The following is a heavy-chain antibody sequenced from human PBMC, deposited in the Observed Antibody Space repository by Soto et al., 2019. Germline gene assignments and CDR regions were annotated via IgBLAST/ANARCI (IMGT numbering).Heavy chain of an antibody. D-gene: IGHD1-26*01. CDR3: ARDRGELRS. J-gene: IGHJ4*02. V-gene: IGHV3-21*01. CDR1: GFTFSSYS. CDR2: ISSSSSYI. Sequence: PXVSLSLSCAASGFTFSSYSMNGVRQAPGKGLEWVSSISSSSSYIYYADSVKGRFTISRDNAKNSLYLQMNSLRAEDTAVYYCARDRGELRSWGQGTLVTVSS.